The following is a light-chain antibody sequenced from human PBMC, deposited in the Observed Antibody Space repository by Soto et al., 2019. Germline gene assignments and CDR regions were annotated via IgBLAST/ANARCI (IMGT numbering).Light chain of an antibody. V-gene: IGKV1-5*03. CDR1: QSISTW. J-gene: IGKJ1*01. CDR3: QQHNSYPRT. Sequence: DIQMTQSPSTLSASVGDRVTITCRASQSISTWLAWYQQKPWKAPKLLIYTASNLERGVPSRFSGSVSGTEFTLTISSRQPDDFATYYCQQHNSYPRTFGQGTKVEIK. CDR2: TAS.